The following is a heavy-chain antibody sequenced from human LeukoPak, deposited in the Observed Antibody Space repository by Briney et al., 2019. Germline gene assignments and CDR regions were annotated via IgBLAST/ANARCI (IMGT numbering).Heavy chain of an antibody. J-gene: IGHJ4*02. CDR2: IYYSGST. CDR3: ARGHEDIVATITPLIDY. D-gene: IGHD5-12*01. Sequence: SETLSLTCTVSGASISSSYWSWMRQPPGKGLEWIGNIYYSGSTNYNPSLKSRATISVDTSKNQFSLKLSSVTAADTAVYYCARGHEDIVATITPLIDYWGQGTLVTVSS. CDR1: GASISSSY. V-gene: IGHV4-59*01.